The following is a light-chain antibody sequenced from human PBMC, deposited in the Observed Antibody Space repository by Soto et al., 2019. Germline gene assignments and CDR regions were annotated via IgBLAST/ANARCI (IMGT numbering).Light chain of an antibody. CDR1: QSVSSY. Sequence: EIVLTQSPATLSLSPGERATLSCRASQSVSSYLAWYQQKPGQAPRLLIYDASTRATGIPDRFSGSGSGTDFTLTISRLEPEDFAVYYCQEHGSSPRTFGQGTKVDIK. V-gene: IGKV3-20*01. J-gene: IGKJ1*01. CDR2: DAS. CDR3: QEHGSSPRT.